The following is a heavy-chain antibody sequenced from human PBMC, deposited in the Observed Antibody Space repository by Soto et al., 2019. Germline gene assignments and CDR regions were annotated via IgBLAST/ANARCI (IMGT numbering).Heavy chain of an antibody. CDR1: GFTFSSHW. CDR3: ARRIHSFHSGGYFFDS. J-gene: IGHJ4*02. D-gene: IGHD3-22*01. CDR2: VKNDGSES. Sequence: PGGSLRLSCGASGFTFSSHWMSWVRQAPGKGLEWVASVKNDGSESYYVDSVKGRFTVSRDNVDNSLHLQMTSLRVEDTAVYHCARRIHSFHSGGYFFDSWGQGTLVTVSS. V-gene: IGHV3-7*04.